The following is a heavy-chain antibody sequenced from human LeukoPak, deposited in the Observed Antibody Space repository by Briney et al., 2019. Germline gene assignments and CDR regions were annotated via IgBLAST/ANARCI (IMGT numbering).Heavy chain of an antibody. CDR3: ATSSPDCSGGSCYLDYYGTYV. V-gene: IGHV4-4*07. Sequence: SETLSLTCTVSGGSISSNYWSCIRQPAGKGLEWIGRIYTSGSTNYNPSLKSRVTMSVDTSKNQFSLKLSSVTAADTAVYYCATSSPDCSGGSCYLDYYGTYVWGQGTTVTVSS. CDR2: IYTSGST. J-gene: IGHJ6*02. D-gene: IGHD2-15*01. CDR1: GGSISSNY.